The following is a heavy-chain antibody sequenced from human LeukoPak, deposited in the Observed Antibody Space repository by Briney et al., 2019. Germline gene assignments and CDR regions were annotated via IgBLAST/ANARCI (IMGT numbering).Heavy chain of an antibody. CDR3: ARDNSYDVLSTFDY. D-gene: IGHD2/OR15-2a*01. Sequence: GGSLTLSCAASGFSFSSYWMSWVRQAPGKGLEWVANIKQDGSERFYVDSVKGRFTISRDNAKNLLYLQMSSLRAEDTAVYHCARDNSYDVLSTFDYWGQGSLVTVSS. CDR1: GFSFSSYW. CDR2: IKQDGSER. V-gene: IGHV3-7*01. J-gene: IGHJ4*02.